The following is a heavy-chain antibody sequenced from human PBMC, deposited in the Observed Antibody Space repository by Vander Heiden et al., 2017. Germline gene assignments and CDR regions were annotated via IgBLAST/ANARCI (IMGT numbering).Heavy chain of an antibody. CDR2: IYSGGST. D-gene: IGHD2-21*02. V-gene: IGHV3-53*01. Sequence: EVQLVESAGGLIQPRGSLRLSCAASGFTVSSNYMSWVRQAPGKGLEWVSVIYSGGSTYYADSVKGRFTISRDNSKNTLYLQMNSLRAEDTAVYYCARETPNRLLSFGYWGQGTLVTVSS. J-gene: IGHJ4*02. CDR3: ARETPNRLLSFGY. CDR1: GFTVSSNY.